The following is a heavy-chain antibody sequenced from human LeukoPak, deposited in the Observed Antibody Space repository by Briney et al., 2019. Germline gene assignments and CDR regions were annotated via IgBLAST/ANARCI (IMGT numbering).Heavy chain of an antibody. CDR2: IDTGVNT. CDR3: ARDLNY. J-gene: IGHJ4*02. Sequence: GGSLRLSCAASGFTVINYYMSXXRQAPGKGLEWVSIIDTGVNTYYTDSVKGRXXISRDSSKNTLYLQMNSLRAEDTAMYYCARDLNYWGQGTLVTVSS. CDR1: GFTVINYY. V-gene: IGHV3-53*01.